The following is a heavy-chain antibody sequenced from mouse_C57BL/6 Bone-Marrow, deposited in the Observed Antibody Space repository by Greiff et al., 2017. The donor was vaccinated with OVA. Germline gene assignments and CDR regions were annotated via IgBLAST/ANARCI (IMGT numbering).Heavy chain of an antibody. CDR2: ISNGGGST. D-gene: IGHD2-3*01. V-gene: IGHV5-12*01. CDR1: GFTFSDYY. J-gene: IGHJ2*01. CDR3: ARQDGYYLHFDY. Sequence: EVHLVESGGGLVQPGGSLKLSCAASGFTFSDYYMYWVRQTPEKRLEWVAYISNGGGSTYYPDTVKGRFTISRDNAKNTLYLQMSRLKSEDTAMYYCARQDGYYLHFDYWGQGTTLTVSS.